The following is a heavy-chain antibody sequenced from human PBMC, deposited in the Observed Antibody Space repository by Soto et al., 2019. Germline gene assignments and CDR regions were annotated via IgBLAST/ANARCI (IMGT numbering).Heavy chain of an antibody. Sequence: QVQLVQSVAEVKKPGASVKVSCKASGYTFTSYDINWVRQATGQGLEWMGWMNPNSGSTDYAQQFQDRVTMTRNTPISTAYMELSSLRSEDTAVYYCATAHPYGDQEDDAFDIWGQGTMVTVS. V-gene: IGHV1-8*01. CDR2: MNPNSGST. CDR1: GYTFTSYD. J-gene: IGHJ3*02. CDR3: ATAHPYGDQEDDAFDI. D-gene: IGHD4-17*01.